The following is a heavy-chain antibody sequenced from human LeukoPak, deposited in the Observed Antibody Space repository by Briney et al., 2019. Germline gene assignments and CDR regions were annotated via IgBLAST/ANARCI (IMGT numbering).Heavy chain of an antibody. D-gene: IGHD3-22*01. CDR2: ISGSDDST. CDR1: GFTISTYG. Sequence: GGSLRLSCAASGFTISTYGMNWVRQAPGKGLEWVSTISGSDDSTYYAGSVKGRFTISRDNSKNTLYLQMNSLRAEDTAVYYCARDRGNYYDSSGYSWTFDYWGQGTLVTVSS. CDR3: ARDRGNYYDSSGYSWTFDY. J-gene: IGHJ4*02. V-gene: IGHV3-23*01.